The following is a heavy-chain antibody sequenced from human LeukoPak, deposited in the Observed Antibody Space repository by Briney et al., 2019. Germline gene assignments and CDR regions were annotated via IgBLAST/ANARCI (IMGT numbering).Heavy chain of an antibody. CDR3: ARSHSGRDAFDI. Sequence: ASVKVSCKASGGTFSSYAISWVRQAPGQGLEWMGGIIPIFGTANYAQKFQGRVTITTDESTSTAYMELSSLRSEDTAEYYCARSHSGRDAFDIWGQGTMVTVSS. CDR2: IIPIFGTA. D-gene: IGHD1-1*01. V-gene: IGHV1-69*05. J-gene: IGHJ3*02. CDR1: GGTFSSYA.